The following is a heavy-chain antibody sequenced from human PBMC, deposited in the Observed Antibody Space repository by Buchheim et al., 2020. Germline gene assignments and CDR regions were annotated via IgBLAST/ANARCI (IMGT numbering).Heavy chain of an antibody. CDR2: INHSGST. J-gene: IGHJ6*02. D-gene: IGHD3-3*01. CDR1: GGSFSGYY. CDR3: ARVRFLEWLSPYYYYGMDV. V-gene: IGHV4-34*01. Sequence: QVQLQQWGAGLLKPSETLSLTCAVYGGSFSGYYWSWIRQPPGKGLEWIGEINHSGSTNYNPSLKSRVTISVDTSKNQFSLTLSSVTAADTAVYYCARVRFLEWLSPYYYYGMDVWGQGTT.